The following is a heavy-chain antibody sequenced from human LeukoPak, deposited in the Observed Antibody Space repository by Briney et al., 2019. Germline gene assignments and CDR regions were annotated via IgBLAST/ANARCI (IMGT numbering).Heavy chain of an antibody. J-gene: IGHJ4*02. CDR3: ARGHYGRDY. V-gene: IGHV3-23*01. Sequence: GGSLRLSCTASGFAFSSYAMSWVRQAPGVGLEWASAIDGGGGRTWHADSVRGRFTISRDNAKNSQYLQMNSLRAEDTAVYYCARGHYGRDYWGQGLLVTVSS. CDR2: IDGGGGRT. CDR1: GFAFSSYA. D-gene: IGHD4-17*01.